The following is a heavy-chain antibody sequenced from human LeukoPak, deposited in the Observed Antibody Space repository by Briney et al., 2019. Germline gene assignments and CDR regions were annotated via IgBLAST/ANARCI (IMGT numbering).Heavy chain of an antibody. CDR3: ARHVSTREYINWFDP. CDR2: IYPGDSDT. CDR1: GYSFTSYW. J-gene: IGHJ5*02. D-gene: IGHD6-6*01. V-gene: IGHV5-51*01. Sequence: GESLKISCKGSGYSFTSYWIGWVRQMPGKGLEWMGIIYPGDSDTRYSPSLQGQVTISADKSISTAYLQWSSLKASDTAMYYCARHVSTREYINWFDPWGRGTLVTVSS.